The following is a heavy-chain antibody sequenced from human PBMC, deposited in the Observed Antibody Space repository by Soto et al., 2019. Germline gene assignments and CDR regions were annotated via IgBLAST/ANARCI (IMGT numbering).Heavy chain of an antibody. CDR3: ARESEDLTSNFDY. Sequence: GSLRLSCAASGFTFSSYGMNWVRQAPGRGLEWVSDISDSGANTYYANSVKGRFTISRDNSKNTLYLQMNSLRAEDTAVYYRARESEDLTSNFDYWGQGTLVTVSS. V-gene: IGHV3-23*01. CDR2: ISDSGANT. CDR1: GFTFSSYG. J-gene: IGHJ4*02.